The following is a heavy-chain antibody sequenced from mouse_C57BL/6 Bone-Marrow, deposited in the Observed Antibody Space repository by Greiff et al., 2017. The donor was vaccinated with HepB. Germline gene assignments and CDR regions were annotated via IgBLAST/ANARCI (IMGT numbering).Heavy chain of an antibody. D-gene: IGHD4-1*01. CDR2: INPNNGGT. V-gene: IGHV1-18*01. CDR3: ARRDWDWYFDV. Sequence: VQLQHSGPELVKPGASVKIPCKASGYTFTDYNMDWVKQSHGKSLEWIGDINPNNGGTIYNQKFKGKATLTVDKSSSTAYMELRILTSEDTAVYYCARRDWDWYFDVWGTGTTVTVSS. J-gene: IGHJ1*03. CDR1: GYTFTDYN.